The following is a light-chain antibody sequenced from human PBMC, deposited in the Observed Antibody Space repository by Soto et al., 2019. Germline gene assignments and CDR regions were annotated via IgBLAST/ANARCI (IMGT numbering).Light chain of an antibody. Sequence: IVMTQSPATLSLSPGERATLSCRARQSVSSSYLAWYQQKPGQAPRLRIYGASTRATGIPARFTGSGSGTEFAITISSLQSEDFAVYYCQQYNNWSPLTFGQGTKVDIK. CDR1: QSVSSSY. J-gene: IGKJ1*01. CDR3: QQYNNWSPLT. V-gene: IGKV3-15*01. CDR2: GAS.